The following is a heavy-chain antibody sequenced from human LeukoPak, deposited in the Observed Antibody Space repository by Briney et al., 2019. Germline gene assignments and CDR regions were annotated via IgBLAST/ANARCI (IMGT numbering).Heavy chain of an antibody. Sequence: PWGSLRLSCTASGFTFSSYGMHWVRQAPGKGLEWVAVVWHDGSNKYYADSVKGRFTISRDNSKNTLYLQMNSLRAEDTAMFYCARAAYDSSGYLTLWGQGTLVSVSS. CDR3: ARAAYDSSGYLTL. D-gene: IGHD3-22*01. J-gene: IGHJ4*02. V-gene: IGHV3-33*01. CDR1: GFTFSSYG. CDR2: VWHDGSNK.